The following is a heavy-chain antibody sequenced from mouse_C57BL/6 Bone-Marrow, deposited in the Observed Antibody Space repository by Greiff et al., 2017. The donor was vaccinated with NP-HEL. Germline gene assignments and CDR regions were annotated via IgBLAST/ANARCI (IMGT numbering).Heavy chain of an antibody. Sequence: EVQVVESGGGLVKPGGSLKLSCAASGFTFSDYGMHWVRQAPEKGLEWVAFISSGSSTIYYADTVKGRFTISRDNAKNTLFLQMTSLRSEDTAMYYWARPPLYYSNYVLYYNAMDYWGQGTSVTVSS. D-gene: IGHD2-5*01. CDR2: ISSGSSTI. CDR1: GFTFSDYG. CDR3: ARPPLYYSNYVLYYNAMDY. V-gene: IGHV5-17*01. J-gene: IGHJ4*01.